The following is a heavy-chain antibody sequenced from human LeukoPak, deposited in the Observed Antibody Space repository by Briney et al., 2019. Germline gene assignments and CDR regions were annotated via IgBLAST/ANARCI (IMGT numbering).Heavy chain of an antibody. Sequence: GGSLRLSCAASGFTFSSYGMHWVRQAPGKGLEWVAVISYDGSNEYYADSVKGRFTISRDNSKNTLYLQMNSLRAEDTAVYYCAKDYGSGKGFFDYWGQGTLVTVSS. J-gene: IGHJ4*02. D-gene: IGHD3-10*01. CDR1: GFTFSSYG. CDR3: AKDYGSGKGFFDY. V-gene: IGHV3-30*18. CDR2: ISYDGSNE.